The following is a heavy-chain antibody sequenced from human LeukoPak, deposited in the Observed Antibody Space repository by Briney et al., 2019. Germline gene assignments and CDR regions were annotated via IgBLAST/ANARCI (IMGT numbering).Heavy chain of an antibody. D-gene: IGHD4-11*01. V-gene: IGHV7-4-1*02. CDR1: GYTFTSYA. CDR2: ISTNTGNP. CDR3: ARFSYGNALATHFDY. J-gene: IGHJ4*02. Sequence: ASVKVSCKSSGYTFTSYAMNWVRQAPGQGLEWMGWISTNTGNPTYAQGFTGRFVFSLDTSVSTAYLQISSLKAEDTAVYYCARFSYGNALATHFDYWGQGTLVTVSS.